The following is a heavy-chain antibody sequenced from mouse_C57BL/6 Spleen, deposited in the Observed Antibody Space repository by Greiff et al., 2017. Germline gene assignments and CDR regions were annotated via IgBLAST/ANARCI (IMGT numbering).Heavy chain of an antibody. V-gene: IGHV5-9*01. Sequence: EVQLVESGGGLVKPGGSLKLSCAASGFTFSSYTMSWVRQTPEKRLEWVATISGGGGNTYYPDSVKGRFPISRDNAKNTLYLQMSSLRSEDTALYYCARHADYYGSSYDWYFDVWGTGTTVTVSS. D-gene: IGHD1-1*01. J-gene: IGHJ1*03. CDR2: ISGGGGNT. CDR1: GFTFSSYT. CDR3: ARHADYYGSSYDWYFDV.